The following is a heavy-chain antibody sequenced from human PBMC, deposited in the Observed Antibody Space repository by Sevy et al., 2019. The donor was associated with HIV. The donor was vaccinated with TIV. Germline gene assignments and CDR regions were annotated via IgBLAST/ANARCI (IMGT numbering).Heavy chain of an antibody. CDR2: ISSSSSYI. J-gene: IGHJ4*02. CDR3: ASDRALGY. V-gene: IGHV3-21*01. Sequence: GGSLRLSCAASGFTFSSYSMNWVRQAPGKGQEWVSYISSSSSYIYFADSVKGRFTISRDNAKNSLYLHMNSLRAEDTAVYYCASDRALGYWGQGTLVTVSS. CDR1: GFTFSSYS. D-gene: IGHD3-16*01.